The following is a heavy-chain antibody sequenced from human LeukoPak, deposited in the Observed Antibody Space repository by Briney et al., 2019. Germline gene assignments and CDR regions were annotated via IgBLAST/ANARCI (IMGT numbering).Heavy chain of an antibody. D-gene: IGHD3-10*01. J-gene: IGHJ4*02. Sequence: AGGSLRLSCAASGFTLSSYAMSWVRQTPGKGLEWVSGISDSGGSTVYADSIKGRFIISRDNSKNTLYLQMNSLRAEDTAVYYRARGGSSYGSGELVYWGQGTLVTVSS. V-gene: IGHV3-23*01. CDR3: ARGGSSYGSGELVY. CDR2: ISDSGGST. CDR1: GFTLSSYA.